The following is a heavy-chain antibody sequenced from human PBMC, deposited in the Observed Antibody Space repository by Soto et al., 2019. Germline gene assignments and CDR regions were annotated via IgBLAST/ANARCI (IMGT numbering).Heavy chain of an antibody. V-gene: IGHV1-2*04. Sequence: ASVKVSCKASGYTFTGYYMHWVRQAPGQGLEWMGWINPNSGGTNYAQKFQGWVTMTRDTSISTAYMELSRLRSDDTAVYYCARDPTDTAMVTSYYYYGMDVWGQGTTVTAP. CDR3: ARDPTDTAMVTSYYYYGMDV. J-gene: IGHJ6*02. D-gene: IGHD5-18*01. CDR1: GYTFTGYY. CDR2: INPNSGGT.